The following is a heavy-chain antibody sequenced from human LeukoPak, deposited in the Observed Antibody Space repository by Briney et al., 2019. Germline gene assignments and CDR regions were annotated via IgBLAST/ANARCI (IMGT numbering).Heavy chain of an antibody. V-gene: IGHV4-34*01. Sequence: PSETLSLTCAVSGGSISSYYWSWIRQPPGKGLEWIGEINHSGSTNYNPSLKSRLTISVDMSKNQFSLNLSSMTAADTAVYYCARVGRTEEGGYSYYYIDVWGYGTTVTVSS. D-gene: IGHD4-11*01. CDR3: ARVGRTEEGGYSYYYIDV. CDR1: GGSISSYY. CDR2: INHSGST. J-gene: IGHJ6*03.